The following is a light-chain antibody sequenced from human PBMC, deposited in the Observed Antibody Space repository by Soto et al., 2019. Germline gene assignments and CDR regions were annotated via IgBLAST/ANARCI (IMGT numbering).Light chain of an antibody. CDR1: QSISTY. Sequence: DLQMTQSPSSLSASIGDRITITCRASQSISTYLNWYQQIPGKAPRLLIYGASTLQNGVPSRFSGSGSATDYTLTISSLQPEDFATYYCPQSFITPPLTFGGGTKVEMK. CDR3: PQSFITPPLT. CDR2: GAS. V-gene: IGKV1-39*01. J-gene: IGKJ4*01.